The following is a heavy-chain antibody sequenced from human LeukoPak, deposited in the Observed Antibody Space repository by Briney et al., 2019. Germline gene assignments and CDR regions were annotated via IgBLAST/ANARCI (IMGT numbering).Heavy chain of an antibody. V-gene: IGHV4-59*08. J-gene: IGHJ4*02. CDR2: ISYSGST. CDR3: ARQTFGVLYFDS. CDR1: GGSISSYY. D-gene: IGHD3-10*01. Sequence: SETLSLTCTVSGGSISSYYWSWIRQPPGKGLEWIGYISYSGSTNYNPSLKSRVSISTDMSKNQVSLTLNSVTAADTAVYYCARQTFGVLYFDSWGQGTLVIVSS.